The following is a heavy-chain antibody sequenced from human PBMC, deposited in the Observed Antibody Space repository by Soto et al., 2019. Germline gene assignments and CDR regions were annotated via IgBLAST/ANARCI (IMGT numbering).Heavy chain of an antibody. J-gene: IGHJ6*02. CDR3: ARDLGDFFFVWGSYRYFYYYGMDV. D-gene: IGHD3-16*02. V-gene: IGHV1-18*01. CDR2: ISAYNGNT. Sequence: ASVKVSCKASGYTFTSYGISWVRQAPGQGLEWMGWISAYNGNTNYAQKHQGRVTMTTDTSTSTAYMEMRSLRSDDTAVYFCARDLGDFFFVWGSYRYFYYYGMDVWGQGTTVTVSS. CDR1: GYTFTSYG.